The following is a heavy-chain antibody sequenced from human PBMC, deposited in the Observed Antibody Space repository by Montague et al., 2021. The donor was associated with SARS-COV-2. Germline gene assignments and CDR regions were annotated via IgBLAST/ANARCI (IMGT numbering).Heavy chain of an antibody. Sequence: SETLSLTCAVYGGSFSGYYWSWIRQPPGKGLEWIGEINHSGSTNYNPSPKSRVTISVDTSKNQFSLKLSSVTAADTAVYYCARGRVVGALAFYYYYGMDVWAKGPRSPSP. J-gene: IGHJ6*02. CDR3: ARGRVVGALAFYYYYGMDV. V-gene: IGHV4-34*01. D-gene: IGHD1-26*01. CDR1: GGSFSGYY. CDR2: INHSGST.